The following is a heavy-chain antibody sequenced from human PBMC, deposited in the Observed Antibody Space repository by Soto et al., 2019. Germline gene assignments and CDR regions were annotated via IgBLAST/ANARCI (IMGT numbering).Heavy chain of an antibody. Sequence: TSETLSLTCAVYGGSFSGYYWSWIRQPPGKGLEWIGEINHSGSTNYNPSLKSRVTISVDTSKNQFSLKLSSVTAADTAVYYCARVYYYDSSGYPAFDIWGQGTMVTVSS. V-gene: IGHV4-34*01. J-gene: IGHJ3*02. D-gene: IGHD3-22*01. CDR3: ARVYYYDSSGYPAFDI. CDR1: GGSFSGYY. CDR2: INHSGST.